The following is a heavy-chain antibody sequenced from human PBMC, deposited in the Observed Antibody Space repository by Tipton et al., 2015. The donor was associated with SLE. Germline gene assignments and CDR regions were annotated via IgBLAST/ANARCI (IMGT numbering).Heavy chain of an antibody. CDR2: VYFDGST. CDR3: ARDPGSSRPGGMDV. Sequence: TLSLTCTVAADSFTHYHWSWIRQPPGKGLEWIGYVYFDGSTNYNPSLKSRVTMSLDTSKNQFSLKLNSVTAADTAVYYCARDPGSSRPGGMDVWGQGTTVTVSS. V-gene: IGHV4-59*01. CDR1: ADSFTHYH. D-gene: IGHD6-13*01. J-gene: IGHJ6*02.